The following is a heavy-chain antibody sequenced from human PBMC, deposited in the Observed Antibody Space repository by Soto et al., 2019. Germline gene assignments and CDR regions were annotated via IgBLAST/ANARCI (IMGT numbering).Heavy chain of an antibody. CDR2: ISGSGGST. CDR1: GFTFSSYA. V-gene: IGHV3-23*01. Sequence: GGSLRLSCAASGFTFSSYAMSWVRQAPGKGLEWVSAISGSGGSTYYADSGKGRFTIPRDNSKNTLYLQMNSLRAEDTAVYYCAKADTPDYYGSGGFFYYYYGMDVWGQGTTVTVSS. D-gene: IGHD3-10*01. CDR3: AKADTPDYYGSGGFFYYYYGMDV. J-gene: IGHJ6*02.